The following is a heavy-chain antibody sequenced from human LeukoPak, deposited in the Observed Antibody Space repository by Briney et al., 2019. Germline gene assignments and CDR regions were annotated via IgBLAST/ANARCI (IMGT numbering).Heavy chain of an antibody. V-gene: IGHV3-30*02. Sequence: SGGSLRLSCAASGFTFSSYGMHWVRQAPGMGLEWVAFIRYDGSNKYYADSVKGRFTISRDNSKNTLYLQMNSLRAEDTAVYYCAKDPDEAVAGTPFDYWGQGTLVTVSS. CDR3: AKDPDEAVAGTPFDY. CDR1: GFTFSSYG. CDR2: IRYDGSNK. D-gene: IGHD6-19*01. J-gene: IGHJ4*02.